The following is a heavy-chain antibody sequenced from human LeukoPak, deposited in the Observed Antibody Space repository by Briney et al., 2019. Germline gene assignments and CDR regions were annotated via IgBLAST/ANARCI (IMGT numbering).Heavy chain of an antibody. D-gene: IGHD6-13*01. J-gene: IGHJ6*03. CDR3: ARHRKQQLGYYHYYYMDV. V-gene: IGHV4-39*01. CDR1: GGSISSSSYY. CDR2: IYYSGST. Sequence: SETLSLTCTVSGGSISSSSYYWGWIRQPPGKGLEWIGSIYYSGSTYYNPSLKSRVTISVDTSKNQFSLKLSSVTAADTAVYYCARHRKQQLGYYHYYYMDVWGKGTTVTVSS.